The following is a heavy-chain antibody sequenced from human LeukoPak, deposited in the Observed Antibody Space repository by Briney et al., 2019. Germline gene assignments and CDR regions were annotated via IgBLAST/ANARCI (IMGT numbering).Heavy chain of an antibody. V-gene: IGHV1-2*06. D-gene: IGHD4-17*01. CDR2: INPNSGDT. J-gene: IGHJ4*02. CDR3: AKDFSYGDYSDY. CDR1: GGTFISYA. Sequence: ASVKVSCKASGGTFISYAISWVRQAPGQGLEWMGRINPNSGDTNYAQKFQGRVTMTRDTSISTAYMELSRLRSDDTAVYYCAKDFSYGDYSDYWGQGTLVTVSS.